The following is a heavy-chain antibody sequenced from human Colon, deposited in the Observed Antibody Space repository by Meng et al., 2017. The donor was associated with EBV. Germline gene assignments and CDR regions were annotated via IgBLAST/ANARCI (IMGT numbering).Heavy chain of an antibody. J-gene: IGHJ4*02. D-gene: IGHD5-12*01. V-gene: IGHV4-30-4*01. CDR2: IYYSGST. Sequence: QVPLQESGPGLVKPSQTLSLTCTVTGGSISSGDYYWSWIRQPPGKGLEWIGYIYYSGSTYYNPSLKSRVTISVDTSKNQFSLKLSSVTAADTAVYYCARDRGGLGAFDYWGQGTLVTVSS. CDR3: ARDRGGLGAFDY. CDR1: GGSISSGDYY.